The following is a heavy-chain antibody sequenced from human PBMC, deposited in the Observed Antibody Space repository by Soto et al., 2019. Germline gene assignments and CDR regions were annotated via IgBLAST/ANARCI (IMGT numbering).Heavy chain of an antibody. J-gene: IGHJ2*01. CDR3: PVYGGNRCGHFYL. Sequence: QVQLVQSGAEVKKPGASVKVSCKASGYTFTSYDINWVRQATGQGLEWMGWMNPNSGNTGYAEKVQSRVTMLRNTSISTDYMGLISLRCEATAVYDCPVYGGNRCGHFYLWGRGTLVTVSS. V-gene: IGHV1-8*01. CDR2: MNPNSGNT. D-gene: IGHD4-17*01. CDR1: GYTFTSYD.